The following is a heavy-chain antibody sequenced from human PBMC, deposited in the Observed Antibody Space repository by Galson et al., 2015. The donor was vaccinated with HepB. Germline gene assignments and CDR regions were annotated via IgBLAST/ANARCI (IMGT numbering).Heavy chain of an antibody. J-gene: IGHJ1*01. D-gene: IGHD1/OR15-1a*01. V-gene: IGHV4-39*01. CDR1: GGSIGSNTYY. CDR2: VYYSGIT. Sequence: ETLSLTCTVSGGSIGSNTYYWGWIRQSPGKALEWIGSVYYSGITYYNPSLKRRVTMSVDATSKSRFSLRLSSVTAADTAVYYCARCDGQGYQIMTGTTEYFHHWGQGILVTVS. CDR3: ARCDGQGYQIMTGTTEYFHH.